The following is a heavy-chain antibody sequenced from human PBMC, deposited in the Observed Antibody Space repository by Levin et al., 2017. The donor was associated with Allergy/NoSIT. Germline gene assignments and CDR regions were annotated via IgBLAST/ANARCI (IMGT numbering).Heavy chain of an antibody. CDR1: GDSINNYY. CDR2: IYYTGRT. CDR3: ARHDSHASGSYPFDY. D-gene: IGHD3-10*01. J-gene: IGHJ4*02. V-gene: IGHV4-59*08. Sequence: ESLKISCTVSGDSINNYYWSWIRQPLGKGLEWIAYIYYTGRTSYNPSLTSRVTLSLDTSKNQFSLNLRSVSAADTALYFCARHDSHASGSYPFDYWGQGILVTVSS.